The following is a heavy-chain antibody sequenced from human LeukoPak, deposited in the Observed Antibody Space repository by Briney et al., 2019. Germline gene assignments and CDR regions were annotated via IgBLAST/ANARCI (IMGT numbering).Heavy chain of an antibody. Sequence: GGSLRLSCEASGFTLSSYWMHWVRQVPGEGLVWVGRIKSKTDGGTTDYAAPVKGRFTISRDDSKNTLYLQMNSLKTEDTAVYYCTTDFIAAGTYYYYGMDVWGQGTTVTVSS. D-gene: IGHD6-13*01. CDR1: GFTLSSYW. CDR2: IKSKTDGGTT. V-gene: IGHV3-15*01. CDR3: TTDFIAAGTYYYYGMDV. J-gene: IGHJ6*02.